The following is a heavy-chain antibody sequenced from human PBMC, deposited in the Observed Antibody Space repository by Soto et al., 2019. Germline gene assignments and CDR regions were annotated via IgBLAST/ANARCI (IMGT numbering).Heavy chain of an antibody. CDR1: GFTFSSYA. CDR3: ARALPRDYGDNRAAFDI. Sequence: EVQLLESGGGLVQPGGSLRLSCAASGFTFSSYALSWVRQAPGKGLGWVSALGGSGASPFYADSVKGRFTVSRDNSKNTLYLQMNSLRAEDTAVYYGARALPRDYGDNRAAFDIWGHGTMVTASS. D-gene: IGHD4-17*01. J-gene: IGHJ3*02. CDR2: LGGSGASP. V-gene: IGHV3-23*01.